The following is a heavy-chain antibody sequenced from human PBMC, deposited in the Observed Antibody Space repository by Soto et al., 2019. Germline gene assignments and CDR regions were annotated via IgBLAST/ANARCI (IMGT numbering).Heavy chain of an antibody. CDR3: TTDTVYDILTIAYYYYGMDV. CDR1: GFTFSNAR. V-gene: IGHV3-15*07. CDR2: IKSKTDGGTT. Sequence: GGSLRLSCAASGFTFSNARMNWVRQAPGKGLEWVGRIKSKTDGGTTDYAAPVKGRFTISRDDSKNTLYLQMNSLKTEDTAVYYCTTDTVYDILTIAYYYYGMDVWGQGTTVTVSS. D-gene: IGHD3-9*01. J-gene: IGHJ6*02.